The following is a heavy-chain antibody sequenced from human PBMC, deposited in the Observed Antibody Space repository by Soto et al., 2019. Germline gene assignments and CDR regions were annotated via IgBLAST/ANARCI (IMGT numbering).Heavy chain of an antibody. J-gene: IGHJ4*02. CDR1: GGSVSSGSYY. Sequence: SETLSVTCTVSGGSVSSGSYYWSWIRQPPGKGLEWIGYIYYSGSTNYNPSLKSRVTISVDTSKNQFSLKLSSVTAADTAVYYCARAPRGPIAVASRNSPFDYWGQGTLVTVSS. V-gene: IGHV4-61*01. CDR2: IYYSGST. D-gene: IGHD6-19*01. CDR3: ARAPRGPIAVASRNSPFDY.